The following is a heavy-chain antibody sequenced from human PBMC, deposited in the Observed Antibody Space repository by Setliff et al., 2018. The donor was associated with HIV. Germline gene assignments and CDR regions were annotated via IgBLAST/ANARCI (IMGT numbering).Heavy chain of an antibody. Sequence: PGGSLRLSCAAPGFTFSIHAMSWVRQAPGKGLEWVSAISGSGGNTYYADSVKGRFTVSRDNSKNTLYLQRNSLRAEDTAVYYCAKGSGKITIYYYYMDVWGKGTTVTVSS. J-gene: IGHJ6*03. CDR3: AKGSGKITIYYYYMDV. V-gene: IGHV3-23*01. D-gene: IGHD3-3*01. CDR1: GFTFSIHA. CDR2: ISGSGGNT.